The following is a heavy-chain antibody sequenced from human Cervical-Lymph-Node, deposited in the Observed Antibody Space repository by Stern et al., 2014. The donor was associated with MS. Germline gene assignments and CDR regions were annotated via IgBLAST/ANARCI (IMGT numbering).Heavy chain of an antibody. V-gene: IGHV1-2*02. CDR2: INPNSGGT. D-gene: IGHD1-7*01. Sequence: VQLVESGTEVKKPGASVNVSCKASGYTFSDYYIHWVRQAPGQGLEWMGWINPNSGGTNYAQKFQGRVAMTRDTSISTAYMELSSLRSDDAAVYYCARKHNWNFYYYYAMDVWGQGTTVTVSS. CDR1: GYTFSDYY. J-gene: IGHJ6*02. CDR3: ARKHNWNFYYYYAMDV.